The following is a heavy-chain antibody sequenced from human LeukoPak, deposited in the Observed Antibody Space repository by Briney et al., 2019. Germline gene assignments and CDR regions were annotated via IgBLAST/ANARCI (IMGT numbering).Heavy chain of an antibody. V-gene: IGHV4-39*01. CDR3: ARQYYDILTGYPYYFDY. J-gene: IGHJ4*02. CDR2: IYYSGST. CDR1: GGSISNSSYY. D-gene: IGHD3-9*01. Sequence: SETLSLTCTVSGGSISNSSYYWGWIRQHPGKGLEWIGAIYYSGSTYFDPSLKSRVTMSVDTSKNQFSLKLSSVTAAGSAVYYRARQYYDILTGYPYYFDYWGQGTLVTVSS.